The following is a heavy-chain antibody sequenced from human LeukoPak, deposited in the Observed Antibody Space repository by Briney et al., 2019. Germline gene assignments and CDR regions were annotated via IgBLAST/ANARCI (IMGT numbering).Heavy chain of an antibody. CDR3: ARDRKQQLTLDV. V-gene: IGHV3-74*01. CDR1: GFTFSSYW. CDR2: INSDGSST. D-gene: IGHD6-13*01. Sequence: GGSLRLSCAASGFTFSSYWMHWVRQAPGKGLVWVSRINSDGSSTSYADSVKGRFTISRDNAKNTQYLQMNSLRAEDTAVYYCARDRKQQLTLDVWGKGTTVTVSS. J-gene: IGHJ6*04.